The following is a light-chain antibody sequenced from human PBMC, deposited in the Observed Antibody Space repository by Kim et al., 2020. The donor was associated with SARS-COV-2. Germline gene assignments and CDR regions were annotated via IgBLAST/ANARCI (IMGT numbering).Light chain of an antibody. J-gene: IGKJ1*01. CDR3: QLRSNWPPWT. V-gene: IGKV3-11*01. CDR2: YAS. Sequence: EIVLTQSPATLSSSPGERVTLSCRASQNIRTYLAWYQQKTGQAPRLLVYYASNRATGIPARFSGSGSGTYFTLTISSLEPEDSAIYYCQLRSNWPPWTFGQGTKVDIK. CDR1: QNIRTY.